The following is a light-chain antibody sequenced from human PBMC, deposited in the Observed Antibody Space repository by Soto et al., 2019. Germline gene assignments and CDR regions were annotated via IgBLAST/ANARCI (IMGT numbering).Light chain of an antibody. J-gene: IGKJ1*01. CDR2: DAS. V-gene: IGKV1-5*01. Sequence: DIQITQSPSTLSASVGDRVTIACRASQNISPWLAWYQQKTGKAPNPLIYDASSLESGVPSRFRGSGSGTEFTLTISSLQPDDFATYYCQQYNSYSPTFGQGTKVDIK. CDR1: QNISPW. CDR3: QQYNSYSPT.